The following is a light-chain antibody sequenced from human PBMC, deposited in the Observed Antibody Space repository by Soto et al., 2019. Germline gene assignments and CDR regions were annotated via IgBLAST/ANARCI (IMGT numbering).Light chain of an antibody. J-gene: IGLJ1*01. V-gene: IGLV2-14*03. Sequence: QSVLTQPASVSGSPGQSITISCTGTSSDVGGYNYVSWYQQHPGKAPKLMIYDVSHRSSGVSVRFSGSKSGNTASLTISGLQADDEADYYCVSYTSSSTPYVFGTGTKLTVL. CDR1: SSDVGGYNY. CDR2: DVS. CDR3: VSYTSSSTPYV.